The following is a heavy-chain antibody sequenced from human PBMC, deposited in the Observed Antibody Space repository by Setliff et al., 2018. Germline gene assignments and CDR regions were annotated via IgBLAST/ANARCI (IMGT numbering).Heavy chain of an antibody. Sequence: GESLKISCKGSGYRFTSNWVAWVRQVPGKGLEWMGLVFPADSDTRYSPSFQGQVTISADKSISTAYLQWSSLKASDTAIYYCARPAYSSRWYEIKGFDYWGQGTLVTVSS. CDR3: ARPAYSSRWYEIKGFDY. CDR1: GYRFTSNW. D-gene: IGHD6-13*01. V-gene: IGHV5-51*01. J-gene: IGHJ4*02. CDR2: VFPADSDT.